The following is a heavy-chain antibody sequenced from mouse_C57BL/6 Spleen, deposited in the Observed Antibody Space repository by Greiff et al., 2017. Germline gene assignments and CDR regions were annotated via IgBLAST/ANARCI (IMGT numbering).Heavy chain of an antibody. V-gene: IGHV14-2*01. Sequence: EVKLMESGAELVKPGASVKLSCTASGFNIKDYYMHWVKQRTEQGLEWIGRIVPEDGVTTYAPKFQGKATITADTSSNTAYLQLSSLTSEDTAVYYCARWLRHYAMDYWGQGTSVTVSS. CDR2: IVPEDGVT. D-gene: IGHD2-2*01. CDR3: ARWLRHYAMDY. CDR1: GFNIKDYY. J-gene: IGHJ4*01.